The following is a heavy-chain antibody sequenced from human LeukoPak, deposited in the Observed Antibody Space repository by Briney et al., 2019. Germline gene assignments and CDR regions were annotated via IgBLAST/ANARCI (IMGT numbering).Heavy chain of an antibody. Sequence: GGSLRLSCAASGFTFSTYSMNWVRQAPGKGLEWVSSISSSNSYIFYADSVKGRFTISRDNTQNSLFLQMDSLRVEDTAVYYCARDYASEYMDVWGKGTTVTVSS. CDR1: GFTFSTYS. V-gene: IGHV3-21*01. J-gene: IGHJ6*03. CDR2: ISSSNSYI. D-gene: IGHD3-16*01. CDR3: ARDYASEYMDV.